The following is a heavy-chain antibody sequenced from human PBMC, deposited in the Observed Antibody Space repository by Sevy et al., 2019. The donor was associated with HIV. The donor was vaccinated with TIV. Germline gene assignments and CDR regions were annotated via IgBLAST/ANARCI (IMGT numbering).Heavy chain of an antibody. V-gene: IGHV3-15*01. CDR1: GFTFSNAW. CDR3: TTERYCSGGSCYRNYYYYYYMDV. Sequence: GGSLRLSCAASGFTFSNAWMSWVRQAPGKGLEWVGRIKSKTDGGTTDYAAPVKGRFTISRDDSKNTLYLQMNSLKTEETAVYYCTTERYCSGGSCYRNYYYYYYMDVWGKGTTVTVSS. J-gene: IGHJ6*03. CDR2: IKSKTDGGTT. D-gene: IGHD2-15*01.